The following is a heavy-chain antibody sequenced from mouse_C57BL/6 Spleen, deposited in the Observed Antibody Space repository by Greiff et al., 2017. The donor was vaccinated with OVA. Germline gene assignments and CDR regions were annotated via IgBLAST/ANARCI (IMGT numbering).Heavy chain of an antibody. Sequence: EVQLQQSGPELVKPGASVKISCKASGYTFTDYYMNWVKQSHGKSLEWIGDINHNNGGTSYNQKFKGNATLSVDKSSSTAYMELLSLTSEDSAVYYSAIGYDYVAFAYWGQGTLVTVSA. D-gene: IGHD2-4*01. CDR2: INHNNGGT. J-gene: IGHJ3*01. CDR3: AIGYDYVAFAY. V-gene: IGHV1-26*01. CDR1: GYTFTDYY.